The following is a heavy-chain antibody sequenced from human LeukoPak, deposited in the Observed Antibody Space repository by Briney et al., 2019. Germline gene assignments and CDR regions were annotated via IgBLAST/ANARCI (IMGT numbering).Heavy chain of an antibody. CDR1: GGSISNYY. CDR2: IYYSGST. J-gene: IGHJ3*02. CDR3: ARVKGYCSSTSCYSAFDI. D-gene: IGHD2-2*02. V-gene: IGHV4-59*01. Sequence: PSETLSLTCTVSGGSISNYYWSWSRHPPGKGLEWIGYIYYSGSTNYNPSLKSRGTISVDTSKNQFSLKLSSVTAADAAVYYCARVKGYCSSTSCYSAFDIWGQGTMVTVSS.